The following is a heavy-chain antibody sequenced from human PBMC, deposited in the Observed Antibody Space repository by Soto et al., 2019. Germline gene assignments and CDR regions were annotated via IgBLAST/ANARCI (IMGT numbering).Heavy chain of an antibody. D-gene: IGHD5-18*01. V-gene: IGHV4-31*03. CDR2: IYYSGST. Sequence: TSETLSLTCTVSGGSISSGGYYWSWIRQHPGKGLEWIGYIYYSGSTYYNPSLKSRVTISVDTSKNQFSLKLSSVTAADTAVYYCARSLSVDTAMVYGYWGQGTLVTVS. CDR1: GGSISSGGYY. J-gene: IGHJ4*02. CDR3: ARSLSVDTAMVYGY.